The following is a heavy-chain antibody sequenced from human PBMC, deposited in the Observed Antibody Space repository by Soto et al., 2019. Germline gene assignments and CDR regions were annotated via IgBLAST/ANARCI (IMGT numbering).Heavy chain of an antibody. Sequence: GGSLRLSCAASGFTFSSYAMSWVRQAPGKGLEWVSAISGSGGSTYYADSVKGRFTISRDNSKNTLYLQMNSLRAEDTAVYYCARVDLITGDCFDYWGQGTLVTVSS. CDR2: ISGSGGST. D-gene: IGHD2-21*01. V-gene: IGHV3-23*01. J-gene: IGHJ4*02. CDR3: ARVDLITGDCFDY. CDR1: GFTFSSYA.